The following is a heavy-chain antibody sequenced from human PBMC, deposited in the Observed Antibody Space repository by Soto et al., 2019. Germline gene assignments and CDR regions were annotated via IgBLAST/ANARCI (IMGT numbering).Heavy chain of an antibody. CDR1: GFTFSSYW. CDR2: INSDGSST. J-gene: IGHJ4*02. D-gene: IGHD1-26*01. CDR3: ARVSGTPPDFDY. V-gene: IGHV3-74*01. Sequence: GGSLRLSCAASGFTFSSYWMHWVRQAPGKGLVWVSRINSDGSSTSYADSVKGRFTISRDNAKNTLYLQMNSLRAEDTAVYYCARVSGTPPDFDYWGQGTLVTVSS.